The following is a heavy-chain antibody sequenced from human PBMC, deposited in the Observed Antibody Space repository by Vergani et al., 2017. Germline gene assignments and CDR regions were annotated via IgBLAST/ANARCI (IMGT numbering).Heavy chain of an antibody. CDR1: GDSISSYY. V-gene: IGHV4-59*01. J-gene: IGHJ3*02. D-gene: IGHD3-22*01. CDR2: IYYSGST. Sequence: QVQLQESGPGLVKPSETLSLTCTVSGDSISSYYWSWIRQPPGKGLEWIGYIYYSGSTNYNPSLKSRVTISVDTSKNQFSLKLSSVTAADTAVHYCAKYGVKWAVEYYYDSSEAFDIWGQGTMVTVSS. CDR3: AKYGVKWAVEYYYDSSEAFDI.